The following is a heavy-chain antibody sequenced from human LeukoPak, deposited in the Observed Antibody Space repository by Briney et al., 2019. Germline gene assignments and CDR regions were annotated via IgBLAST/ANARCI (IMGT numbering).Heavy chain of an antibody. J-gene: IGHJ4*02. Sequence: SGGSLRLSCAASGFTFSSYSMNWVRQAPGKGLEWVSFISTSSSTIYYADSVRGRFTISRDNAKNSLYLQMNSLRAEDTAVYYCARSPLSGGPYWGQGTLVTVSS. CDR2: ISTSSSTI. CDR3: ARSPLSGGPY. D-gene: IGHD1-26*01. CDR1: GFTFSSYS. V-gene: IGHV3-48*04.